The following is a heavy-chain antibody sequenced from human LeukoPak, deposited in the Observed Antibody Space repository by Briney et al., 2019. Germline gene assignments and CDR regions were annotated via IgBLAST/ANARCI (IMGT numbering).Heavy chain of an antibody. V-gene: IGHV3-53*01. D-gene: IGHD3-22*01. CDR2: IYSGGST. CDR1: GFTVSSNY. Sequence: PGGSLRLSCAASGFTVSSNYMSWVRQAPGKGLEWVSVIYSGGSTYYADSVKGRFTISRDNSKNTLYLQMNSLRAEDTAVYYCAREKADDSSGYYVDAFDIWGQGTMVTVSS. CDR3: AREKADDSSGYYVDAFDI. J-gene: IGHJ3*02.